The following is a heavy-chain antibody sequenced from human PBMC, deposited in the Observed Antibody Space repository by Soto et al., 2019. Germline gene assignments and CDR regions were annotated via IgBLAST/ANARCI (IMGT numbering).Heavy chain of an antibody. CDR1: GASVSRTYW. D-gene: IGHD6-13*01. V-gene: IGHV4-4*02. CDR3: ARYNAASGTYYLDF. J-gene: IGHJ4*02. CDR2: INHRGSA. Sequence: SETLSLTCAVSGASVSRTYWWSWVRQPPGKGPEWIGEINHRGSANYNPSLKSRVTISVDISKSQFSLRLTSVTAADTAVYYCARYNAASGTYYLDFWGQGALVTVSS.